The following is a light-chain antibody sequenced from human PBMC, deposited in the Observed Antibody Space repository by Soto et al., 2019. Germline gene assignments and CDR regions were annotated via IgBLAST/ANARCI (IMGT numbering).Light chain of an antibody. J-gene: IGKJ2*01. CDR1: QSVSSN. CDR3: QHYNNWPFT. CDR2: GAS. Sequence: EIVMTQSPVTLSVSPGERGTLSCRASQSVSSNLAWYQQKPGQAPTLLIYGASARATGIPARFSGSGSGTEFTLTISSLQSEDFAVYYCQHYNNWPFTFGQGTKLEIK. V-gene: IGKV3-15*01.